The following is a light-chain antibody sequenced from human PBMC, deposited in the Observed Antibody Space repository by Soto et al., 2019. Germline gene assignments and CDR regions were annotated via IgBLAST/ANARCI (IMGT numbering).Light chain of an antibody. Sequence: DIQMTKSPSTLSGSVGDRVSITCRASQTISSWLAWYQQKPGKAPKLLIYKASTLKSGVPSRFSGSGSGTEFTLTISSLQPEDFATYYCQQYNSYPWTFGQGTKVDNK. CDR1: QTISSW. V-gene: IGKV1-5*03. J-gene: IGKJ1*01. CDR2: KAS. CDR3: QQYNSYPWT.